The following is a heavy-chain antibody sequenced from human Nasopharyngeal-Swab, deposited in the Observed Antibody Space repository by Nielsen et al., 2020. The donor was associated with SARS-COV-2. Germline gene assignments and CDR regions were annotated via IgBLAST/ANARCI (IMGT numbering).Heavy chain of an antibody. J-gene: IGHJ5*02. CDR3: VRGTNLDT. V-gene: IGHV3-53*01. CDR2: FYSGGST. CDR1: GFTVSSNY. D-gene: IGHD1/OR15-1a*01. Sequence: GESLKISCAASGFTVSSNYMNWVRQAPGKGLEWVSVFYSGGSTYHADSVKGRFTISRDTAKNSLFLQVNNLRADDTAMYYCVRGTNLDTWGQGNFVTVSS.